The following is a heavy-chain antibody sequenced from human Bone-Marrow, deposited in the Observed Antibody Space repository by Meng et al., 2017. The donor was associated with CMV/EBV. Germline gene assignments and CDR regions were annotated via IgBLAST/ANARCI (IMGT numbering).Heavy chain of an antibody. V-gene: IGHV3-7*01. CDR2: IKEDGSEK. D-gene: IGHD2-15*01. J-gene: IGHJ4*02. Sequence: GESLKISCAASGFNFNTYWMSWVRQAPGKGLEWVASIKEDGSEKYYVDSVKGRFTISRDNAKNSLYLQMNGLRVDDTAVYHCATRAASDYWGQGMLVTVYS. CDR3: ATRAASDY. CDR1: GFNFNTYW.